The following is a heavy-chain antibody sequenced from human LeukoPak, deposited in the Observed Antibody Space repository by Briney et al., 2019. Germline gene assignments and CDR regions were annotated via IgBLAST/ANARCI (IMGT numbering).Heavy chain of an antibody. Sequence: SVKVSCKASGGTFSSYAISWVRQAPGQGLEWMGGIIPIFGTANYAQKFQGRVTITTDESTSTAYMELSSLRSEDTAVCYCARGGRELELRAFDIWGQGTMVTVSS. CDR2: IIPIFGTA. V-gene: IGHV1-69*05. J-gene: IGHJ3*02. CDR3: ARGGRELELRAFDI. D-gene: IGHD1-7*01. CDR1: GGTFSSYA.